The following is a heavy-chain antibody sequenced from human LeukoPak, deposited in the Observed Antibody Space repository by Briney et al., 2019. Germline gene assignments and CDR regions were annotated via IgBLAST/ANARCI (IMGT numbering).Heavy chain of an antibody. Sequence: GGSLRLSCAASGFAFNNYAMNWVRQAPGKGLEWVSVISGSGGTTYYADSVKGRFTISRDSSKNTLYLQMNSLRAEDTAVYYCAKVSGGGLYYDGMDVWGQGTTVTVSS. D-gene: IGHD1-14*01. J-gene: IGHJ6*02. CDR1: GFAFNNYA. CDR2: ISGSGGTT. V-gene: IGHV3-23*01. CDR3: AKVSGGGLYYDGMDV.